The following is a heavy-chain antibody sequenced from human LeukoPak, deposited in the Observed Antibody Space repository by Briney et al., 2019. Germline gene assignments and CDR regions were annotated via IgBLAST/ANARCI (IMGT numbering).Heavy chain of an antibody. J-gene: IGHJ5*02. V-gene: IGHV3-30*04. CDR2: ISYDGSNK. Sequence: GRSLRLSCAASGFTFSSYAMHWVRQAPGKGLEWVAVISYDGSNKYYADSVKGRFTISRDNSKNTLYLQMNSLRAEDTAVYYCARAGEYYYDSSGNYSPAWFDPWGQGTLVTVSS. CDR1: GFTFSSYA. CDR3: ARAGEYYYDSSGNYSPAWFDP. D-gene: IGHD3-22*01.